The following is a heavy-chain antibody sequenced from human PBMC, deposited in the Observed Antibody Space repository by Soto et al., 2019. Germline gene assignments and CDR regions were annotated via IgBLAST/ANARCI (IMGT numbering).Heavy chain of an antibody. CDR3: AARVEAVTVDY. V-gene: IGHV4-34*01. J-gene: IGHJ4*02. Sequence: QVQIQQWGAGLLKPSETLSLTCAVYGGSFSGYYWSWIRQPPGKGLEWIGEINHSGITNYNPSLKSRVTISVDTYKNQFSLKLSSVTVADTAVYYCAARVEAVTVDYWGQGPLVTVSS. CDR2: INHSGIT. D-gene: IGHD2-15*01. CDR1: GGSFSGYY.